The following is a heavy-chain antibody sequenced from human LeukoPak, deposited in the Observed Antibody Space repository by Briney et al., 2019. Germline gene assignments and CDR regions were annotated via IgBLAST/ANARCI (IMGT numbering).Heavy chain of an antibody. D-gene: IGHD1-26*01. CDR1: GDSGASNSAA. Sequence: SGPGLVKPSQAPSLTFAISGDSGASNSAAWNWIRQSPSRGLEWLGRTYYRSKWYNDYAISVKSRITFTPDTSKNQSSLQLNCLTPVDTAVYDCARGEDSFSHWGQGTLVTVSS. CDR2: TYYRSKWYN. CDR3: ARGEDSFSH. J-gene: IGHJ4*02. V-gene: IGHV6-1*01.